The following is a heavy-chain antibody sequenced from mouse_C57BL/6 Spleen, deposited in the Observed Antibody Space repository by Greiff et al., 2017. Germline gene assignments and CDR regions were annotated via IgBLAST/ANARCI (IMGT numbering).Heavy chain of an antibody. CDR1: GYTFTSYG. V-gene: IGHV1-81*01. CDR3: ARYYCGSSPSYWYFDV. D-gene: IGHD1-1*01. CDR2: IYPRSGNT. Sequence: QVHVKQSGAELARPGASVKLSCKASGYTFTSYGISWVKQRTGQGLEWIGEIYPRSGNTYYNEKFKGKATLTADKSSSTAYMELRSLTSEDSAVYFCARYYCGSSPSYWYFDVWGTGTTVTVSS. J-gene: IGHJ1*03.